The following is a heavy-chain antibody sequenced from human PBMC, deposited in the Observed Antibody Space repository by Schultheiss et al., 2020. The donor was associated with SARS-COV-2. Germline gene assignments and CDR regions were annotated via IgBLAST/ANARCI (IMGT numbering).Heavy chain of an antibody. CDR2: IKSDGIST. CDR3: ARSGGYCSGGSCYDWYFDF. V-gene: IGHV3-74*01. J-gene: IGHJ2*01. D-gene: IGHD2-15*01. Sequence: GSLKISCAASGFTFSSYWMHWVRQAPGKGLVWVSRIKSDGISTSYADSVKGRFTISRDNAKNTLYLQLNSLRAEDTAVYYCARSGGYCSGGSCYDWYFDFWGRGTLVTVSS. CDR1: GFTFSSYW.